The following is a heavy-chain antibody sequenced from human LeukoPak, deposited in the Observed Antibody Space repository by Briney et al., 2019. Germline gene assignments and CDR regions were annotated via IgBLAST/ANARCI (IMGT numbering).Heavy chain of an antibody. CDR1: GFTFSSYS. V-gene: IGHV3-21*01. CDR3: ARDPKGGLLSYYFDY. D-gene: IGHD2-21*02. CDR2: ISSSSSCI. Sequence: KSGGSLRLSCAASGFTFSSYSMNWVRQAPGKGLEWVSSISSSSSCIYYADSVKGRFTISRDNAKSSLYLQMNSLRAEDTAVYYCARDPKGGLLSYYFDYWGQGTLVTVSS. J-gene: IGHJ4*02.